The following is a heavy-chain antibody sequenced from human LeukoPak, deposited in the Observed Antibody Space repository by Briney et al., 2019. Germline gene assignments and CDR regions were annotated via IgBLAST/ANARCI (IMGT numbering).Heavy chain of an antibody. CDR2: ISAYNGNT. V-gene: IGHV1-18*01. J-gene: IGHJ4*02. CDR1: GYTFTSYG. Sequence: GASVKVSCKASGYTFTSYGISWVRQAPGQGLEWMGWISAYNGNTNYAQKLQGRVTMTTDTSTSTAYMELRSLGSDDTAVYYCAKDRGWQYADYETVAVEHWGQGTLVTVSS. D-gene: IGHD4-17*01. CDR3: AKDRGWQYADYETVAVEH.